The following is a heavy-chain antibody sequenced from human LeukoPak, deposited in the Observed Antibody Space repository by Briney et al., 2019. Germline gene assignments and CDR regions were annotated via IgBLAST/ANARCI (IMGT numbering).Heavy chain of an antibody. D-gene: IGHD3-16*01. CDR1: GFTFSGSA. CDR2: IRSKANSYAT. V-gene: IGHV3-73*01. CDR3: ARGGGLDV. Sequence: GRSLRLSCAASGFTFSGSAMHWVRQASGKGLEWVGRIRSKANSYATAYAASVKGRFTISRDDSKNTAYLQMNSLKTEDTAVYFYARGGGLDVWGQGATVTVSS. J-gene: IGHJ6*02.